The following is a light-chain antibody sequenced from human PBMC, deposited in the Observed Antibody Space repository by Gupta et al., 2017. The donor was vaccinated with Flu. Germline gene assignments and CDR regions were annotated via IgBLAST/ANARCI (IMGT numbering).Light chain of an antibody. CDR3: SSYGCSYPWV. V-gene: IGLV2-14*01. CDR1: TY. Sequence: TYVSWYQQHPGKALKLMIYEVSNRPSGISTRFSGSKSGSTASLTISRLQAEDEGTYYCSSYGCSYPWVFRVVPKLTVL. J-gene: IGLJ3*02. CDR2: EVS.